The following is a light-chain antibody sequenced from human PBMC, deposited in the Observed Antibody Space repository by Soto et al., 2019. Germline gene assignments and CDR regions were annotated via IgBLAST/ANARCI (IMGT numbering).Light chain of an antibody. V-gene: IGKV3-15*01. Sequence: EIVMTQSPATLSVSPGERATLSCRASQNVKNNLAWYQQKPGQTPRLLIYGASTRATGIPASFSGSGSGTEFTLTISSLQSEDFAVYYCQQYNDWPLAFGGGTKVDIK. CDR1: QNVKNN. CDR2: GAS. J-gene: IGKJ4*01. CDR3: QQYNDWPLA.